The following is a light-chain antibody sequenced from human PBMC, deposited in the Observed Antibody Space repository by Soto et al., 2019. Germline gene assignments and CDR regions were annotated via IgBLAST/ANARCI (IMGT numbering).Light chain of an antibody. CDR1: RSVSSN. J-gene: IGKJ1*01. V-gene: IGKV3-15*01. Sequence: EIVMTQSPGTVSVTPGERVTFSCRASRSVSSNLAWYQQKPGQAPRLLIYGASTRATGIPARFSGSGSGTEFTLTISRLEPEDFAVYYCQQYGSSGTFGQGTKVDI. CDR3: QQYGSSGT. CDR2: GAS.